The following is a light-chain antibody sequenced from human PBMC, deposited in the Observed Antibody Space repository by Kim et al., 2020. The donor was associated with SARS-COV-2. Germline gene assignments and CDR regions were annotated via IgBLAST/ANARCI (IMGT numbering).Light chain of an antibody. J-gene: IGLJ2*01. CDR1: YSNLRKND. CDR3: VSWDDSLSGFVT. V-gene: IGLV1-47*01. CDR2: RGD. Sequence: QSVLTQPPSASGAPGQEVTISCSGTYSNLRKNDVYWYQHLPGRVPKLVISRGDERRSGISNRFSGSQSGTSASLAISGLRPEDAGDYYCVSWDDSLSGFVTFGGGTQLTVL.